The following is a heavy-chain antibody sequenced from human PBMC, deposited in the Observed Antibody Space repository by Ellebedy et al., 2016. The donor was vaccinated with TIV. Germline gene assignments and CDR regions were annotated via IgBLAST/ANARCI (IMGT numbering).Heavy chain of an antibody. CDR1: GGSFSGYY. D-gene: IGHD2-8*02. J-gene: IGHJ4*02. CDR2: INHSGST. V-gene: IGHV4-34*01. Sequence: MPSETLSLTCAVYGGSFSGYYWSWIRQPPGKGLEWIGEINHSGSTNYNPSLKSRVTISVDTSKNQFSLKLSSVTAADTAVYYCARDLVGAPDYWGQGTLVTVSS. CDR3: ARDLVGAPDY.